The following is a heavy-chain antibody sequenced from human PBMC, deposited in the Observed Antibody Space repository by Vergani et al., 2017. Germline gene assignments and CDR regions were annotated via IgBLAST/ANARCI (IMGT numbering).Heavy chain of an antibody. D-gene: IGHD3-3*01. V-gene: IGHV3-66*02. CDR2: IKSDGRT. CDR3: TRSEWSGTTCYGHYFDL. J-gene: IGHJ4*02. Sequence: VELLESGGGLAQPGGSLRVSCSASGFRVTTYYMSWVRQAPGKGLEGVSVIKSDGRTSYAESVRGRFTISRDTSRNAVYLQMNILRVEDTGVYYCTRSEWSGTTCYGHYFDLWGQGILVTVSS. CDR1: GFRVTTYY.